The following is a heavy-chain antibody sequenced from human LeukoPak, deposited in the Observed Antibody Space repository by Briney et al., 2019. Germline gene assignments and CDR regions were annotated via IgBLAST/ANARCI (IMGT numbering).Heavy chain of an antibody. V-gene: IGHV3-21*01. CDR3: ASYYYGSGSYYRFSY. D-gene: IGHD3-10*01. CDR2: ISSSSSYI. J-gene: IGHJ4*02. Sequence: GGSLRLSCAASGFTFSSYSMNWVRQAPGKGLEWVSSISSSSSYIYYADSVKGRFTISRDNAKNSLYLQMNSLRAEDTAVYYCASYYYGSGSYYRFSYWGQGTLVTVSS. CDR1: GFTFSSYS.